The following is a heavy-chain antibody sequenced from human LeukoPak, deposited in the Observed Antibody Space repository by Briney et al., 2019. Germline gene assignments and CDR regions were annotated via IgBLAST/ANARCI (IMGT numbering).Heavy chain of an antibody. CDR2: ISGSGGST. J-gene: IGHJ4*02. CDR3: ALLWFGELLPDY. D-gene: IGHD3-10*01. Sequence: AGGSLRLSCAASGFTFSSLAVSWARQPPGKGLEWVSAISGSGGSTYYADSVKGRFTISRDNSKNTLYLQMNSLRAEDTAVYYCALLWFGELLPDYWGQGTLVTVSS. CDR1: GFTFSSLA. V-gene: IGHV3-23*01.